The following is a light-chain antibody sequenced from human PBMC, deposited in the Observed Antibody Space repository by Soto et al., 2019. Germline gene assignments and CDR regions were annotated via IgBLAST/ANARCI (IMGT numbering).Light chain of an antibody. CDR1: ENINTY. CDR3: QHRYNWPLT. V-gene: IGKV3-11*01. Sequence: DIVMTQSPVTLSVSPGERITLSCRASENINTYLAWYQQKPGQAPKLLIYDASNRATGIPARFSASGSGTDFTLTISSLEPEDFAVYYCQHRYNWPLTFGGGTKVDI. CDR2: DAS. J-gene: IGKJ4*01.